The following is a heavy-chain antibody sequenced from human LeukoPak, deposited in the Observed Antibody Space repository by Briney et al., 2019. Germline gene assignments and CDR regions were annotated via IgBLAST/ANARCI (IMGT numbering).Heavy chain of an antibody. J-gene: IGHJ6*02. D-gene: IGHD3-3*01. CDR3: ARAPQAYYDFWSGYSRKKHNGMDV. V-gene: IGHV1-18*01. Sequence: GSSVKVSCKASGYTFTSYGISWVRQAPGQGLEWMGWISAYNGNTNYAQKLQGRVTMTTDTSTSTAYMELRSLRSDDTAVYYCARAPQAYYDFWSGYSRKKHNGMDVWGQGTTVTVSS. CDR2: ISAYNGNT. CDR1: GYTFTSYG.